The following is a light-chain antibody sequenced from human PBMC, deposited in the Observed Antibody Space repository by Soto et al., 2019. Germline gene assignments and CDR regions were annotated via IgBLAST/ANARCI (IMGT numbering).Light chain of an antibody. V-gene: IGLV2-14*01. CDR1: SSDVGGYNY. J-gene: IGLJ2*01. CDR3: SSYTSSSTVV. Sequence: QSVLTQPASVSGSPGQSITISCTGTSSDVGGYNYVSWYQQYPGKAPKLMIYDVSNRPSGVSNRFSGSKSGNTASLTISGLQAEDEADYYCSSYTSSSTVVFGGGTKRNVL. CDR2: DVS.